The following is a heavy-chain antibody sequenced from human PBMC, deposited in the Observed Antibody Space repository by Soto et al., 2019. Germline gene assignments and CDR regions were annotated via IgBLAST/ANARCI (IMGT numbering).Heavy chain of an antibody. CDR2: IYYSGST. D-gene: IGHD3-16*02. V-gene: IGHV4-39*07. CDR3: AGPTYDYVWGSYCSGGFDI. J-gene: IGHJ3*02. CDR1: GGSISSSSYY. Sequence: SETLSLTCTVSGGSISSSSYYWGWIRQPPGKGLEWIGSIYYSGSTNYNPSLKSRVTISVDKSKNQFSLKLTSVTAADTGVYYCAGPTYDYVWGSYCSGGFDIWGQGTMVTVS.